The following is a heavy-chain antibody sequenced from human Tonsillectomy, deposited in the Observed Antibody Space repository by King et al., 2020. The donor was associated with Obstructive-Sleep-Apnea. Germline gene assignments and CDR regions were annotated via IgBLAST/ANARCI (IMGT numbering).Heavy chain of an antibody. CDR2: VIHIGST. J-gene: IGHJ4*02. D-gene: IGHD5-18*01. Sequence: VQLQQGGAGLLKPSETLSLTCAVYGGSFSGYYWSGSRQPPGRGLKWIGEVIHIGSTNYNTSLKSRVTISVDTSRTQFSLKLSSVSAADTAVYYCARWGWSYGDYWGQGTLVTVSS. CDR3: ARWGWSYGDY. CDR1: GGSFSGYY. V-gene: IGHV4-34*12.